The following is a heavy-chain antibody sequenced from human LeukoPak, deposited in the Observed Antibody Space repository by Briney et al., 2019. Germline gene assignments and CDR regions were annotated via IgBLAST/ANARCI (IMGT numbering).Heavy chain of an antibody. V-gene: IGHV3-23*01. CDR2: ISGSGGNT. CDR1: GFTFSSYA. J-gene: IGHJ4*02. D-gene: IGHD4-23*01. CDR3: AKDQYGGNPQYYFDY. Sequence: PGGSLRLSCAAPGFTFSSYAMSWVRQAPGKGLEWVSAISGSGGNTYYADSVKGRFTISRDNSKSTLYLQMNSLRAEDTAIYYCAKDQYGGNPQYYFDYWGQGTLVTVSS.